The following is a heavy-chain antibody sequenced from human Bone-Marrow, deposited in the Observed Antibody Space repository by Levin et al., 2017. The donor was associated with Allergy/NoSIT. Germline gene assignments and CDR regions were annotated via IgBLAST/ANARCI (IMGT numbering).Heavy chain of an antibody. Sequence: SVKVSCKASGGSFSTYGISWVRQAPGQGLEWMGGIIPMFGTTNYEQKFQGRVTITADDSRSTAYTELSRLRSDDTAVYYCARTRSGVDWYFDLWGRGTLVTVSS. J-gene: IGHJ2*01. CDR2: IIPMFGTT. CDR3: ARTRSGVDWYFDL. V-gene: IGHV1-69*13. CDR1: GGSFSTYG. D-gene: IGHD2-15*01.